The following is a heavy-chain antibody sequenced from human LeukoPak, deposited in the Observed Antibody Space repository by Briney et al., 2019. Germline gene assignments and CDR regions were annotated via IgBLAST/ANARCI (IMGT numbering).Heavy chain of an antibody. V-gene: IGHV3-30*02. J-gene: IGHJ4*02. Sequence: GGSLRLSCAASGFTFSSYGMHWVRQAPGKGLEWVAFIRYDGSNKYYADSVKGRFTISRDNSKNTLYLQMNSLRAEDTAVYYCAKVSDYYDSSGYYNRVFDYWGQGTLVTVSS. CDR1: GFTFSSYG. CDR3: AKVSDYYDSSGYYNRVFDY. D-gene: IGHD3-22*01. CDR2: IRYDGSNK.